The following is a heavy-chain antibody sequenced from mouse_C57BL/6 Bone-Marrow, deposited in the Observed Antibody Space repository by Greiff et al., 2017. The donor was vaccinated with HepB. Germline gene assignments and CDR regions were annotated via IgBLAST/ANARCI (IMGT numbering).Heavy chain of an antibody. D-gene: IGHD4-1*01. CDR3: ARRALGGTGWYFDV. V-gene: IGHV8-12*01. CDR2: IYWDDDK. J-gene: IGHJ1*03. Sequence: QVTLKVCGPGILQSSQTLSLTCSFSGFSLSTSGMGVSWIRQPSGKGLEWLAHIYWDDDKRYNPSLKSRLTISKDTSRNQVFLKITSVDTADTATYYWARRALGGTGWYFDVWGTGTTVTVSS. CDR1: GFSLSTSGMG.